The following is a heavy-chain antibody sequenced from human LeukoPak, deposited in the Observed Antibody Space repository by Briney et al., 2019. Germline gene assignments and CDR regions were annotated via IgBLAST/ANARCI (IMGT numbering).Heavy chain of an antibody. CDR3: AKLHTVTTTY. J-gene: IGHJ4*02. CDR1: EFTFGNYA. V-gene: IGHV3-23*01. CDR2: ISGSGDST. D-gene: IGHD4-11*01. Sequence: GGSLRLSCAASEFTFGNYAMSWVRQAPGKGLEWVSGISGSGDSTYYADSVKGRFTISRDNSKNTLYVQMNSLRAEDTAVYYCAKLHTVTTTYWGQGTLVTVSS.